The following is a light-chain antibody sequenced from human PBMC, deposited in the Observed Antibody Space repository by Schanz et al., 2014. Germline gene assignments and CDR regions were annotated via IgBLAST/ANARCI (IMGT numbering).Light chain of an antibody. CDR3: AAWDDSLNGWV. Sequence: QSALTQPASVSGSPGQSITISCTGTSSDVGSYNLVSWYQQHPGKAPKLMIYEVSKRPSGVPDRFSGSKSGTSASLAISGLQSEDEADYYCAAWDDSLNGWVFGGGTKLTVL. CDR1: SSDVGSYNL. CDR2: EVS. J-gene: IGLJ3*02. V-gene: IGLV2-14*02.